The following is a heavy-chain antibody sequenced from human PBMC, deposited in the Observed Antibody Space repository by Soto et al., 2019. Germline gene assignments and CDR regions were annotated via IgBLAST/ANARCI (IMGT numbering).Heavy chain of an antibody. CDR3: ASLPDRNYYYFYGMDV. Sequence: SETLSLTCTVSGGSISSSGYYWGWIRQPPGKGLEWIGTIYYSGSTYYNPSLKSRVTISVDTSKNQFSLKLSSVTAADTAVYYCASLPDRNYYYFYGMDVWGQGTTVTVSS. CDR1: GGSISSSGYY. CDR2: IYYSGST. D-gene: IGHD3-10*01. J-gene: IGHJ6*02. V-gene: IGHV4-39*01.